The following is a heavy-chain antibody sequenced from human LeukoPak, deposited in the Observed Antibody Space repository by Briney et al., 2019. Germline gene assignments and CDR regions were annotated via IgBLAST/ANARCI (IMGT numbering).Heavy chain of an antibody. D-gene: IGHD3-22*01. Sequence: ASVKVSCEASGYTFTGYYMHWVRQAPGQGLEWMGRINPNSGGTNYAQKFQGRVTMTRDTSISTAYMELSRLRSDDTAVYYCARAYYYDLLNWFDPWGQGTLVTVSS. CDR2: INPNSGGT. CDR1: GYTFTGYY. J-gene: IGHJ5*02. CDR3: ARAYYYDLLNWFDP. V-gene: IGHV1-2*06.